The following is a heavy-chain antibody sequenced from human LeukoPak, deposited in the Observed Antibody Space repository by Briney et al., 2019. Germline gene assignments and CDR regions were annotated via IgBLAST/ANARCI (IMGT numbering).Heavy chain of an antibody. Sequence: GASVKVSCKASGYSFTTYGVNWVRQGLGQGLEWVGWSNTNTGNPTYGQGFTGRFVFSLDTSVSTAYLQINSLKAEDGAVYFCARDRRGQQLGGDYWGQGTLVTVSS. CDR3: ARDRRGQQLGGDY. CDR2: SNTNTGNP. V-gene: IGHV7-4-1*02. D-gene: IGHD6-13*01. J-gene: IGHJ4*02. CDR1: GYSFTTYG.